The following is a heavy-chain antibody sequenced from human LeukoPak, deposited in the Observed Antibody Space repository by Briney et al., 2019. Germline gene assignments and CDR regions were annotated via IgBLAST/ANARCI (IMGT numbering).Heavy chain of an antibody. V-gene: IGHV3-66*01. CDR3: ARAGTWDAFDI. Sequence: GSLRLSCAASGFTVSTNYMRWVRQAPGKGLEWVSVIYSGGSTYYADSVKGRFTISRDNSKNTLYLQMNSLRVEDTAVYYCARAGTWDAFDIWGQGTMVTVSS. CDR2: IYSGGST. D-gene: IGHD1-14*01. J-gene: IGHJ3*02. CDR1: GFTVSTNY.